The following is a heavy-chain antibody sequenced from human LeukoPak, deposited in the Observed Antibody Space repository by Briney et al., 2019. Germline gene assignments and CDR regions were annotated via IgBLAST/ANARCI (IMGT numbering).Heavy chain of an antibody. CDR3: ARHGPDIYDYVWGSYYFDY. CDR2: INHSGST. Sequence: PSETLSLTCAVYGGSFSGYYWSWIRQPPGKGLEWIGEINHSGSTNYNPSLKSRVTISVDTSKNQFSLKLSSVTAADTAVYYCARHGPDIYDYVWGSYYFDYWGQGTLVTVSS. D-gene: IGHD3-16*01. CDR1: GGSFSGYY. J-gene: IGHJ4*02. V-gene: IGHV4-34*01.